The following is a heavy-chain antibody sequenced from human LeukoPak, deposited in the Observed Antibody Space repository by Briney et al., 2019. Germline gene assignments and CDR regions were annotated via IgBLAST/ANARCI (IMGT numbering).Heavy chain of an antibody. V-gene: IGHV3-66*04. CDR1: GFTVSSNY. CDR2: IYSGGST. D-gene: IGHD6-13*01. J-gene: IGHJ6*02. CDR3: ARRQAADYYYYGMDV. Sequence: GGSLRLSCAASGFTVSSNYMIWVRQAPGKGLEWVSVIYSGGSTYYADSVKGRFTISRDNSKNTLYLQMNSLRAENTAVYYCARRQAADYYYYGMDVWGQGTTVTVSS.